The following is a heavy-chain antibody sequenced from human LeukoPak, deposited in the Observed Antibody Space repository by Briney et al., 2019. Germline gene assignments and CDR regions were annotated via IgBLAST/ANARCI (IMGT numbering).Heavy chain of an antibody. CDR2: ISIIKNRI. Sequence: GASVKVSCKASGYSFVNYGVSWVRQAPGQGLEWMGWISIIKNRIEYAPRVQGRLTLTTDEAASTAYMELRSLRFDDTAVYYCARTPIETYRFWYFTMDVWGQGTTVIVSS. CDR1: GYSFVNYG. CDR3: ARTPIETYRFWYFTMDV. J-gene: IGHJ6*02. V-gene: IGHV1-18*01. D-gene: IGHD3-3*01.